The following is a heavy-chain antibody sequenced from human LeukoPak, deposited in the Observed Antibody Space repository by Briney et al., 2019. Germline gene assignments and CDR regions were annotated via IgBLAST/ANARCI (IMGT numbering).Heavy chain of an antibody. CDR1: GFTFSRYW. J-gene: IGHJ4*02. D-gene: IGHD1-1*01. V-gene: IGHV3-7*01. Sequence: GGSLRLSCAASGFTFSRYWMSWVRQAPGKGLEWVANIMQDGSGKYYVDSVKGRFTISRDNAKNSLYLQMNSLRAEDTAVYFCARDGRTSYPRYWGQGTLVTVFS. CDR2: IMQDGSGK. CDR3: ARDGRTSYPRY.